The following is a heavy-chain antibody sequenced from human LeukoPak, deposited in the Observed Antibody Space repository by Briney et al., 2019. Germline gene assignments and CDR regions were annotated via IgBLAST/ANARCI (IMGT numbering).Heavy chain of an antibody. CDR1: GYTFTGYY. Sequence: ASVKVSCKASGYTFTGYYMHWVRQAPGQGLEWMGWINPNSGGTNYAQKFQGRVTMTRDTTISTAYMELSRLRSDDTAVYYCARDHTGSGWYAGSNWGQGTLVTVSS. D-gene: IGHD6-19*01. J-gene: IGHJ4*02. V-gene: IGHV1-2*02. CDR3: ARDHTGSGWYAGSN. CDR2: INPNSGGT.